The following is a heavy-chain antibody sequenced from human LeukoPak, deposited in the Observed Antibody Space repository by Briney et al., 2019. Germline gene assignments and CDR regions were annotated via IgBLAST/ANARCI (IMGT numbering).Heavy chain of an antibody. D-gene: IGHD3-10*01. CDR2: IYYVGTT. Sequence: SQTLSLTCTVSGASINSHYWSWIRQPPGKGLEWLGYIYYVGTTNYTTSLKSRVNISLDTSKDQFSLRLSSVTAADTAVYYCARDLGSNYSGYHLGMDVWGQGTTVTVSS. J-gene: IGHJ6*02. V-gene: IGHV4-59*11. CDR1: GASINSHY. CDR3: ARDLGSNYSGYHLGMDV.